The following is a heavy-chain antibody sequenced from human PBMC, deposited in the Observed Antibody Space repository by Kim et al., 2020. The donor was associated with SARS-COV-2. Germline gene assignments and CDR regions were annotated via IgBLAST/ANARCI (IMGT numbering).Heavy chain of an antibody. Sequence: SETLSLTCTVSGGSINNYFWSWIRQPPGKGLEWIGYMYNSGRTNYNPSLKSRVTISVDTSKNQFSLKLSSVTAADTAVYYCARQGCSSTSCDSFDYWGQGTLVTVSS. J-gene: IGHJ4*02. D-gene: IGHD2-2*01. CDR1: GGSINNYF. V-gene: IGHV4-59*08. CDR3: ARQGCSSTSCDSFDY. CDR2: MYNSGRT.